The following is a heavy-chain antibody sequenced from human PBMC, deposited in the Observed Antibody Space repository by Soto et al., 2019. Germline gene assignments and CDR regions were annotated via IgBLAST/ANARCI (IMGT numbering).Heavy chain of an antibody. CDR2: ISGSGGST. J-gene: IGHJ4*02. D-gene: IGHD3-9*01. V-gene: IGHV3-23*01. CDR3: AKMRSTVNYDILTGYYHFDY. CDR1: GFTFSSYA. Sequence: PGGSLRLSCAASGFTFSSYAMSWVRQAPGKGLEWVSAISGSGGSTYYADSVKGRFTISRDNSKNTLYLQMNSLRAEDTAVYYCAKMRSTVNYDILTGYYHFDYWGQGTLVTVSS.